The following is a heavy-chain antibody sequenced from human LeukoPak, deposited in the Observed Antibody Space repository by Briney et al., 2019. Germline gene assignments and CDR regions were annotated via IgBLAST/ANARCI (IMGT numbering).Heavy chain of an antibody. CDR1: GFTFGSYS. V-gene: IGHV3-21*06. CDR3: AIGRPTGPSRVFVVQ. J-gene: IGHJ4*02. CDR2: MSSGSTYI. D-gene: IGHD2-15*01. Sequence: GGSLRLSCAASGFTFGSYSMPWVRQAPGKGLEWVSSMSSGSTYIYYADSVRGRFTISRDNAKNSLYLLMNSLRVDDTAVYYSAIGRPTGPSRVFVVQWGQGTLVTVSS.